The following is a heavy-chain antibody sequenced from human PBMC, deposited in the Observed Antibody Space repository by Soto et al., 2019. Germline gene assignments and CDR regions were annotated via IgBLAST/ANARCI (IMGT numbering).Heavy chain of an antibody. CDR1: GGSFSGYY. V-gene: IGHV4-34*01. CDR2: INHSGST. CDR3: SSESGKGTADY. Sequence: QVQLQQWGAGLLKPSETLSLTCAVYGGSFSGYYWSWIRQPPGKGLEWIGEINHSGSTNYNPSLMSRVTISVDASKTQFSLKLSSVTAADKAVYYCSSESGKGTADYWGQVTLVTVSS. J-gene: IGHJ4*02. D-gene: IGHD1-7*01.